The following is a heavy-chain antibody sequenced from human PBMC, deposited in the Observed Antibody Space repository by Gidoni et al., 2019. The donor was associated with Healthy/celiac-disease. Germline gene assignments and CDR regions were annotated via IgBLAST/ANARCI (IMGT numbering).Heavy chain of an antibody. CDR3: AREGAPRPGDAFDI. V-gene: IGHV3-21*01. CDR1: GFTFRSYS. CDR2: ISSSSSYI. J-gene: IGHJ3*02. Sequence: EVQLVESGGGLVKPGGSLRLSCAASGFTFRSYSMNWVRQAPGKGLEWVSSISSSSSYIYYADSVKGRFTISRDNAKNSLYLQMNSLRAEDTAVYYCAREGAPRPGDAFDIWGQGTMVTVSS.